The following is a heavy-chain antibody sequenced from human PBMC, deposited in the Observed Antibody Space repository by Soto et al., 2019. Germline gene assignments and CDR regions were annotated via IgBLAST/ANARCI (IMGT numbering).Heavy chain of an antibody. D-gene: IGHD6-13*01. V-gene: IGHV1-58*01. Sequence: SVKVSCKASGFTFTSSAVQWVRQARGQRLGWIGWIVVGSGNTNYAQKFQERVTITRDMSTSTAYMELSSLRSEDTAVYYCAAGTIAAAGFRWGQGTLVTVSS. J-gene: IGHJ4*02. CDR2: IVVGSGNT. CDR3: AAGTIAAAGFR. CDR1: GFTFTSSA.